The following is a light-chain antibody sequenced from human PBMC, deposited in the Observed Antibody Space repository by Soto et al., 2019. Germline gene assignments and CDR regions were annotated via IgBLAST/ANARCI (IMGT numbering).Light chain of an antibody. J-gene: IGKJ1*01. CDR2: DAS. CDR1: QSFTRW. Sequence: DIQMTQSPSSLSASVGDRVTITCRASQSFTRWLAWYQQKPGKAHKLLIYDASNLEIGAPSRFSGSGSGTEFTLTIRSLQPDDFATYYCQKYNSYLWTFGQGTKVDI. CDR3: QKYNSYLWT. V-gene: IGKV1-5*01.